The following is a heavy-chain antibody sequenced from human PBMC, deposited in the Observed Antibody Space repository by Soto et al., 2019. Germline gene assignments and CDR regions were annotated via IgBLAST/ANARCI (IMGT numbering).Heavy chain of an antibody. J-gene: IGHJ4*02. V-gene: IGHV4-31*03. CDR3: AREMWHCGGDCYYYFDY. CDR2: IYYSGST. CDR1: GGSISSGGYY. D-gene: IGHD2-21*02. Sequence: SETLSLTCTVSGGSISSGGYYWSWIRQHPGKGLEWIGYIYYSGSTYYNPSLKSRVTISVDTSKNQFSLKLSSVTAADTAVYYCAREMWHCGGDCYYYFDYWGQGTLVTVSS.